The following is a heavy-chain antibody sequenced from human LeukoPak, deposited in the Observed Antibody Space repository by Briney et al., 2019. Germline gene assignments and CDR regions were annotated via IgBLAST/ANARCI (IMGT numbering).Heavy chain of an antibody. D-gene: IGHD3-3*01. Sequence: GGSLRLSCAASGFTFSSYAMHWVRQAPGKGLEWVAVISYDGSNKYYADSVKGRFTISRDNSKNTLYLQMNSLRAEDTAVYYCARGLYDFWSGMGYWGQGTLVTVSS. CDR1: GFTFSSYA. V-gene: IGHV3-30-3*01. CDR2: ISYDGSNK. CDR3: ARGLYDFWSGMGY. J-gene: IGHJ4*02.